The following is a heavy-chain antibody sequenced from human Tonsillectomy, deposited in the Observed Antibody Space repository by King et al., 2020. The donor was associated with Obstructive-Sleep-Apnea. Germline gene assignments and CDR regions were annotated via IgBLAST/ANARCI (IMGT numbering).Heavy chain of an antibody. D-gene: IGHD6-19*01. J-gene: IGHJ6*02. V-gene: IGHV5-51*01. CDR3: ARHPTGYSSGYNYYYGMDV. Sequence: QLVQSGAEVKKPGESLKISCKGSVYSFTSYWIGWVRQMPGKVLEWMGIIYHGDSYTRYSPSFQGQVTISADKSSITAYLQWSSLKASDTAMHYCARHPTGYSSGYNYYYGMDVWGQGTTVTVSS. CDR2: IYHGDSYT. CDR1: VYSFTSYW.